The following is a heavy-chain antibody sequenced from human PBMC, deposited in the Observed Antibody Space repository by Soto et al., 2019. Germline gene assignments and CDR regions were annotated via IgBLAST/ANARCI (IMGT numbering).Heavy chain of an antibody. J-gene: IGHJ4*02. CDR2: INPNSGGT. CDR3: ARDLLDDSSVYSAYYFDY. V-gene: IGHV1-2*04. CDR1: GYTFTGYY. Sequence: QVQLVQSGAEVKKPGASVKVSCQASGYTFTGYYMHWVRQAPGQGLEWMGWINPNSGGTNYAQKFQGWVTMTRDTSISTAYMELSRLRSDDTAVYYCARDLLDDSSVYSAYYFDYWGQGTLVTVSS. D-gene: IGHD3-22*01.